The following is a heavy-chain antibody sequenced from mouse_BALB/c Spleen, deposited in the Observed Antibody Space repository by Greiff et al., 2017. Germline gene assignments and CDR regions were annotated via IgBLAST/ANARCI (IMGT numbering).Heavy chain of an antibody. V-gene: IGHV2-2*02. CDR3: ARYYGNYHWYFDV. CDR2: IWSGGST. CDR1: GFSLTSYG. D-gene: IGHD2-1*01. J-gene: IGHJ1*01. Sequence: QVQLKVSGPGLVQPSQSLSITCTVSGFSLTSYGVHWVRQSPGKGLEWLGVIWSGGSTDYNAAFISRLSISKDNSKSQVFFKMNSLQANDTAIYYCARYYGNYHWYFDVWGAGTTVTVSS.